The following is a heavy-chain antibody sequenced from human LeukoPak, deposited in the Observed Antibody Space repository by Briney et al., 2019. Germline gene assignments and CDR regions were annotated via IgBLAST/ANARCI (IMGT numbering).Heavy chain of an antibody. Sequence: GGSLRLSCAVSGITFNFYAMSWVRQAPGKGLERVSGISGSGGTTYYADSVKGRFTVSRDNSKNTLYLQMNSLRAEDTAVYYCAKDRPPYCGGDCFTPYFDYWGQGTLVTVSS. V-gene: IGHV3-23*01. J-gene: IGHJ4*02. D-gene: IGHD2-21*02. CDR2: ISGSGGTT. CDR3: AKDRPPYCGGDCFTPYFDY. CDR1: GITFNFYA.